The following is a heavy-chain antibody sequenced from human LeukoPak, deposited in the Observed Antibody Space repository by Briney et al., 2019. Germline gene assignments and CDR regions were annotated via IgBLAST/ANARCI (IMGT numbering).Heavy chain of an antibody. CDR1: GFAFSSYE. D-gene: IGHD2-15*01. CDR2: ISSSGSTI. Sequence: GGSLRLSCAASGFAFSSYEMNWVRQAPGKGLEWVSYISSSGSTIYYADSVKGRFTISRDNAKNSLYLQMNSLRAEDTAVYYCARGDCSGGSCYLSLTTIDYWGQGTLVTVSS. CDR3: ARGDCSGGSCYLSLTTIDY. V-gene: IGHV3-48*03. J-gene: IGHJ4*02.